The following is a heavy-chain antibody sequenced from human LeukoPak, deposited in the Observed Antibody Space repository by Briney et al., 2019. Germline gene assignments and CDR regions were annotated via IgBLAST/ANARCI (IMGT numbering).Heavy chain of an antibody. CDR2: IIQDGSAQ. Sequence: PRGSLKLSCAASGFTFDGSWMNWVRQAPGKGLEWVANIIQDGSAQYYADSVKGRFTISRDNAENSLYLQMNSLRAEDTAVYYCARDLFSCSSTSCYIYWGQGTLVTVSS. V-gene: IGHV3-7*01. CDR3: ARDLFSCSSTSCYIY. J-gene: IGHJ4*02. CDR1: GFTFDGSW. D-gene: IGHD2-2*02.